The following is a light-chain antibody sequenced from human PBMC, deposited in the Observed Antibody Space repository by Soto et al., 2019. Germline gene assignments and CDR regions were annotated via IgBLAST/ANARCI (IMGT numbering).Light chain of an antibody. CDR3: QTWGSDTRV. J-gene: IGLJ3*02. Sequence: QAVVTQSPSASASLGASVKLTCTLSSGHSTFAIAWHQQQPEKGPRYLMKVGSDGSHIRGDGIPARFSGSSSGAERYLTISSLQSADEADYYRQTWGSDTRVFGGGTKLTV. V-gene: IGLV4-69*01. CDR2: VGSDGSH. CDR1: SGHSTFA.